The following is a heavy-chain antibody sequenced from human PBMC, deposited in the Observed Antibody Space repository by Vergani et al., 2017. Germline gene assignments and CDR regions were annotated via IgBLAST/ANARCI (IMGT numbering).Heavy chain of an antibody. J-gene: IGHJ3*01. Sequence: EVQLVESGGGLVKPGGSLRLSCVASGFTFSHYSMNWVRQAPGKGLEWVSRIDSDASRTSYADSVKGRFTISRDNAKNTLHLQMNSLRAEDSAVYYCARASQYGAAAIAYDVWGQGTKVTVSS. CDR3: ARASQYGAAAIAYDV. D-gene: IGHD2-2*01. CDR2: IDSDASRT. V-gene: IGHV3-74*01. CDR1: GFTFSHYS.